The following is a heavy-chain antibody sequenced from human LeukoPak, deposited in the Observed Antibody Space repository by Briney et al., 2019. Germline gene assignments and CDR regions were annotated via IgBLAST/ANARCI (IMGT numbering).Heavy chain of an antibody. J-gene: IGHJ3*02. CDR3: ARQGYSRDDAFDI. Sequence: SETLSLTCAVSRGSINSSHWWNWVRQPPGKGLEWIGEIYHSGSTNYNPSLKSRVTISVDKSKNQFSLKLNSVTAADTAMYYCARQGYSRDDAFDIWGQGTMVTVSS. CDR1: RGSINSSHW. D-gene: IGHD6-13*01. CDR2: IYHSGST. V-gene: IGHV4-4*02.